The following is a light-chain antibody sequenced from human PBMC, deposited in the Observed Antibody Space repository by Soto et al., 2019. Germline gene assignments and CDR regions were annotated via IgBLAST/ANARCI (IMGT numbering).Light chain of an antibody. CDR3: QQYNNWPPLT. CDR1: QSVSSN. Sequence: EIVMTQSPATLSVPPGERATLSFRASQSVSSNFAWYQQKPGQAPRLLIYGASTRATGIPARFSGSGSGTEFTLTISSLQSEDFAVYYCQQYNNWPPLTFGGGTKVEIK. V-gene: IGKV3-15*01. CDR2: GAS. J-gene: IGKJ4*01.